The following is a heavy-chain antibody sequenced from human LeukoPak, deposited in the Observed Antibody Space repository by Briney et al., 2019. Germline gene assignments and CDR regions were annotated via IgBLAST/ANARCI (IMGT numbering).Heavy chain of an antibody. CDR3: ARDYAISMIIVQEPTLDY. CDR2: ISAYNGGT. D-gene: IGHD3-22*01. CDR1: GNTFTSYG. J-gene: IGHJ4*02. Sequence: ASVKVSCKASGNTFTSYGISWVRQAPGQGLEWMGWISAYNGGTKYAQKLQGRVTMTTDTSTSTVYMELKSLRSDDTAVYYRARDYAISMIIVQEPTLDYWGQGTLVTVSS. V-gene: IGHV1-18*01.